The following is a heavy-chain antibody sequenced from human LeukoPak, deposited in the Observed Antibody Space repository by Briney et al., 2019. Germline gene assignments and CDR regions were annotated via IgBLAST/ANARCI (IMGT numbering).Heavy chain of an antibody. V-gene: IGHV1-18*01. CDR3: ARDGREYYYYYYMDV. CDR2: ISAYNDNT. Sequence: GASVKVSCKASGYTFTSYGISWVRQAPGQGLEWMGWISAYNDNTNYAQKLQGRVTMTTDTSTSTAYMELRSLRSDDTAVYYCARDGREYYYYYYMDVWGKGTTVTVSS. D-gene: IGHD5-24*01. CDR1: GYTFTSYG. J-gene: IGHJ6*03.